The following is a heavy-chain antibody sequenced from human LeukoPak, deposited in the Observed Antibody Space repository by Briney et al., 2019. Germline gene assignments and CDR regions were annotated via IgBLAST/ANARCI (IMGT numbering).Heavy chain of an antibody. CDR3: ARGEYQLPGDY. CDR2: IWHDGSHK. Sequence: GGSLRLSCAASGFAFNTYAMHWVRQAPGKGLEWVTLIWHDGSHKFYIDSVRGRFTISRDNSRNTVYLQMNGLRAEDTAVYYCARGEYQLPGDYWGQGTLVTVSS. J-gene: IGHJ4*02. V-gene: IGHV3-33*01. CDR1: GFAFNTYA. D-gene: IGHD2-2*01.